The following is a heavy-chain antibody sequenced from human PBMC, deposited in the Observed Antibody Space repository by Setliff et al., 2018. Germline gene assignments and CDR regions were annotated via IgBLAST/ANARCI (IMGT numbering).Heavy chain of an antibody. CDR3: ARVRRVVIAYYYYMDV. D-gene: IGHD2-21*01. CDR2: INHSGST. CDR1: GGSFSGYY. Sequence: SETLSLTCAVYGGSFSGYYWSWIRQPPGKGLEWIGEINHSGSTNYNPTLKSRVTISVDTSKNQFSLKLSSVTAADTAVYYCARVRRVVIAYYYYMDVWGKGTTVTVSS. V-gene: IGHV4-34*01. J-gene: IGHJ6*03.